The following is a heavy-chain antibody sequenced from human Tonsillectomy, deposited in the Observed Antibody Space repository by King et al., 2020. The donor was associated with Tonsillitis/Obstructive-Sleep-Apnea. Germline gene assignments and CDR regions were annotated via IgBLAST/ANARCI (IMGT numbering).Heavy chain of an antibody. CDR3: AKGVSTTIAARASSMDV. J-gene: IGHJ6*03. CDR2: ISWCGGIT. Sequence: VQLVESGGVVVQPGGSLRLSCAASGFTFDDYTMHWVRHAPGKGLEWVSLISWCGGITHYADSVKGRFTISRDNSKNSLYLQMNSLRTEDTALYYCAKGVSTTIAARASSMDVWGKGTTVTASS. V-gene: IGHV3-43*01. CDR1: GFTFDDYT. D-gene: IGHD6-6*01.